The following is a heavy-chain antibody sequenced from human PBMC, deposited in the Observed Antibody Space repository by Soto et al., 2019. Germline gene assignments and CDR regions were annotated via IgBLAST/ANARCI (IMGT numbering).Heavy chain of an antibody. CDR1: GVSCSTDE. Sequence: PGGALRVESAAAGVSCSTDEMNWVRQAGRSGLEWVSGISVSGGLTSHAAPLKGRFTLTREHSKTTLYLQMSRLRPEDTPVYYCAHTSSTKSKSDDFLSGYYLFDYCVHRPLVTVS. CDR2: ISVSGGLT. D-gene: IGHD3-3*01. CDR3: AHTSSTKSKSDDFLSGYYLFDY. J-gene: IGHJ4*01. V-gene: IGHV3-23*01.